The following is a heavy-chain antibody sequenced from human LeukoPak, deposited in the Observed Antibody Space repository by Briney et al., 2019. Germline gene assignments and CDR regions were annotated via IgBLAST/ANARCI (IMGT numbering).Heavy chain of an antibody. D-gene: IGHD3-10*01. CDR2: INHNGNVN. CDR1: GFTFSSYW. J-gene: IGHJ4*02. Sequence: GGSLRLSCAASGFTFSSYWMNWARQAPGKGLEWVASINHNGNVNYYVDSVKGRFTISRDNSRSTLYLQMNSLRPEDTAIYYCAREGYYGSGSPPSLYFDYWGQGTLVTVSS. V-gene: IGHV3-7*01. CDR3: AREGYYGSGSPPSLYFDY.